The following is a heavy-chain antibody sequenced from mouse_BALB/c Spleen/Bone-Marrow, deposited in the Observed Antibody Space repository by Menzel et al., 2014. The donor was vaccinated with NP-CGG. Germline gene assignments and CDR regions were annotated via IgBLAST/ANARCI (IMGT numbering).Heavy chain of an antibody. CDR3: TRDGKGNYDYAMDY. CDR1: GFTFSSYT. D-gene: IGHD2-1*01. J-gene: IGHJ4*01. Sequence: EVKLQESGGGLVKPGGSLKLSCAASGFTFSSYTMSWVRQTPEKWLEWVATISSGGSYTYYPDSVKGRFTISRDNAKNTLYLQMSSLKSEDTAMYYCTRDGKGNYDYAMDYWGQGTSVTVSS. V-gene: IGHV5-6-4*01. CDR2: ISSGGSYT.